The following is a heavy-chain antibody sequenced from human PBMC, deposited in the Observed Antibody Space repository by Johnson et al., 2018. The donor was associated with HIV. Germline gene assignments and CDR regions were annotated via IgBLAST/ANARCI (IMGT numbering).Heavy chain of an antibody. CDR1: GFAFSGPN. V-gene: IGHV3-11*04. CDR2: ISSSGSST. CDR3: ARDATPWGGDYVGYAFDL. J-gene: IGHJ3*01. Sequence: QVQLVESGGGSVKPGGSLRLSCASSGFAFSGPNMGWIRQAPGKGLEFVSYISSSGSSTYYIDSVKGRFTIFRDNAKNSLYLQMNNLRVEDTAVYYCARDATPWGGDYVGYAFDLWGQGTVVTVSP. D-gene: IGHD4-17*01.